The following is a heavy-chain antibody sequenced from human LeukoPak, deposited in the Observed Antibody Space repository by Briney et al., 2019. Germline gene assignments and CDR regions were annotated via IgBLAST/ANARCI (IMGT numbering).Heavy chain of an antibody. D-gene: IGHD6-13*01. CDR3: ARGGVRTAASSLGY. Sequence: ASVKVSCTASGYTFSDYYMHWVRQAPGQGLELMGWINPKSGGTNYAQKFQGRVTMTRDTSISTAYMELSRLISDDTAVYYCARGGVRTAASSLGYWGQGTLVTVSS. CDR2: INPKSGGT. V-gene: IGHV1-2*02. J-gene: IGHJ4*01. CDR1: GYTFSDYY.